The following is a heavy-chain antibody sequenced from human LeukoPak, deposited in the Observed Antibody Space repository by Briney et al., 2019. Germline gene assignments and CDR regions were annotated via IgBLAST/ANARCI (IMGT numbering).Heavy chain of an antibody. J-gene: IGHJ5*02. CDR1: GFTFSSYA. CDR3: AKSNLGGATRPWFDP. CDR2: ISGSGGST. Sequence: PGGSLRLSCAASGFTFSSYAMSWVRQAPGKGLEWVSAISGSGGSTYYADSVKGRFTISRVNSKNTLYLQMNSLRAEDTAVYYCAKSNLGGATRPWFDPWGQGTLVTVSS. D-gene: IGHD1-26*01. V-gene: IGHV3-23*01.